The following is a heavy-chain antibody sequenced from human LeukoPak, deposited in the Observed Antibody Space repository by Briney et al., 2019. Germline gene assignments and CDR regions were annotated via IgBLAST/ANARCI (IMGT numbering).Heavy chain of an antibody. V-gene: IGHV1-18*01. CDR3: ARDHSSGYYYVRYYYYYMDV. Sequence: WASVKVSCKASGNTFTNNGISWVRQAPGQGLEWMGWISAYNGNTNYAQKFQGRVTMTTDTSTSTAYMELRSLRSDDTAVYYCARDHSSGYYYVRYYYYYMDVWGKGTTVTVSS. D-gene: IGHD3-22*01. CDR2: ISAYNGNT. CDR1: GNTFTNNG. J-gene: IGHJ6*03.